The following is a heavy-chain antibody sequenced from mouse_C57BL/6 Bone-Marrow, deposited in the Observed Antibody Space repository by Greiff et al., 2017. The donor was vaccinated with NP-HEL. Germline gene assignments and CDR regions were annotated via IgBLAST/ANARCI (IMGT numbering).Heavy chain of an antibody. CDR1: GYTFTSYG. V-gene: IGHV1-81*01. CDR3: AREGYYGNYVVFAY. CDR2: IYPRSGNT. Sequence: QVHVKQSGAELARPGASVKLSCKASGYTFTSYGISWVKQRTGQGLEWIGEIYPRSGNTYYNEKFKGKATLTADKSSSTAYMELRSLTSEDSAVYFCAREGYYGNYVVFAYWGQGTLVTVSA. J-gene: IGHJ3*01. D-gene: IGHD2-1*01.